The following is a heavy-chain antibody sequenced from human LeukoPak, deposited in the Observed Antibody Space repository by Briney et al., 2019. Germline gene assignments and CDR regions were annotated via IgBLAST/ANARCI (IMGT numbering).Heavy chain of an antibody. CDR2: IKQDGSEK. J-gene: IGHJ4*02. D-gene: IGHD2-15*01. Sequence: PGGSLRLSCAASGFTFSSYWMSWVRQAPGAGLEWVANIKQDGSEKYYVDSVKGRFTISRDNATNSLYLQMNSLRAEDTAVYYCAREYCSGGTCYLPGYWGQGTLVTVSS. V-gene: IGHV3-7*03. CDR1: GFTFSSYW. CDR3: AREYCSGGTCYLPGY.